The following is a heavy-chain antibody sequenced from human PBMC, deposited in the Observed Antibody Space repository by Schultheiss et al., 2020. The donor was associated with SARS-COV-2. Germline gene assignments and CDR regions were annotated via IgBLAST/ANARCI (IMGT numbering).Heavy chain of an antibody. J-gene: IGHJ5*02. CDR1: GGSISSYY. V-gene: IGHV4-34*01. Sequence: SETLSLTCTVSGGSISSYYWSWIRQPPGKGLEWIGEINHSGSTNYNPSLKSRVTISVDTSKNQFSLKLSSVTAADTAVYYCARWGSATIFGADHWGQGTLVTVSS. CDR3: ARWGSATIFGADH. CDR2: INHSGST. D-gene: IGHD3-3*01.